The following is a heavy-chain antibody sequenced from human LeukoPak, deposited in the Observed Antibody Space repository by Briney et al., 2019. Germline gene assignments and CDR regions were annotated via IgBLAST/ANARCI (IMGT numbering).Heavy chain of an antibody. CDR1: GGSISSYY. Sequence: SETLSLTCTVSGGSISSYYWSWVRQSPGKGLEWIGHIYYSGSTNYNPSLKSRVTISVDTSKNQFSLKLSSVTAADTAVYYCARRSRGIAAAGVDPWGQGTLVTVSS. V-gene: IGHV4-59*12. D-gene: IGHD6-13*01. CDR3: ARRSRGIAAAGVDP. J-gene: IGHJ5*02. CDR2: IYYSGST.